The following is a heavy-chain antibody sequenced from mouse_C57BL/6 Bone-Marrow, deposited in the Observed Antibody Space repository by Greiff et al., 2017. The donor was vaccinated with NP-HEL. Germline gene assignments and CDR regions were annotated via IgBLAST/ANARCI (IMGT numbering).Heavy chain of an antibody. CDR1: GSTFTSYW. J-gene: IGHJ4*01. CDR3: ARDYSNSYYAMDY. D-gene: IGHD2-5*01. Sequence: VQLQQPGAELVMPGASVKLSCKASGSTFTSYWMHWVKQRPGQGLEWIGEIDPSDSYTNYNQKFKGKSTLTVDKSSSTAYMQLSSLTSDDSAVYYCARDYSNSYYAMDYWGQGTSVTVSS. V-gene: IGHV1-69*01. CDR2: IDPSDSYT.